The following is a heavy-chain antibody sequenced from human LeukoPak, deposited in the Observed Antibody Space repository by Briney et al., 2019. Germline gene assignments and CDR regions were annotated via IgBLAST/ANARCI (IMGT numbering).Heavy chain of an antibody. CDR1: GGTFSSHA. J-gene: IGHJ4*02. D-gene: IGHD5-12*01. V-gene: IGHV1-69*05. CDR2: IIPIFGTT. CDR3: ARGDSGYDYGFDN. Sequence: SVKVSCKASGGTFSSHAISWVRQAPGQGLEWVGGIIPIFGTTNYAQKFQGRVTITTDKSTSTGYMELRSLRSDDTAVYYCARGDSGYDYGFDNWGQGTLVTVSS.